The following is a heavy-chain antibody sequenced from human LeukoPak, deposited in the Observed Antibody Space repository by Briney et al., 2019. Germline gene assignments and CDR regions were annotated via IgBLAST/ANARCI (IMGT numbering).Heavy chain of an antibody. J-gene: IGHJ1*01. Sequence: TWGTLRLSCAASGFTFSSYSMNWVRQDPGKGLVGFSYISSRSTTIYYADSVKGRFTNSRHNAKNSLYLKMNSLRSEDTAVYYCARLDPFHPGIAAAGFQHWGQGTLLTVSS. CDR3: ARLDPFHPGIAAAGFQH. CDR1: GFTFSSYS. D-gene: IGHD6-13*01. CDR2: ISSRSTTI. V-gene: IGHV3-48*04.